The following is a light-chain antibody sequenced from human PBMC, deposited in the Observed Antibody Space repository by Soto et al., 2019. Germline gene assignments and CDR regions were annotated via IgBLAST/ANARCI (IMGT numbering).Light chain of an antibody. CDR1: QSVSNS. J-gene: IGKJ1*01. CDR3: QQYNNWPPWT. V-gene: IGKV3-15*01. CDR2: GAS. Sequence: EIVMTQSPATLSVSPGERATLSCRASQSVSNSLAWYQQKPGQAPRLLIYGASTRVTGIPARFSGSGSGTEFTLTISSLQSEDFAVYYGQQYNNWPPWTFGQGTRVEIK.